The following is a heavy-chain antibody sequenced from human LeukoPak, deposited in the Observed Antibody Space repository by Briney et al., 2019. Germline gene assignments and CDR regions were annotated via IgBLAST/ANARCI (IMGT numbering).Heavy chain of an antibody. V-gene: IGHV3-15*01. CDR3: TTDGRFLEWLLFRGDY. J-gene: IGHJ4*02. CDR2: IKSKTDGGTT. Sequence: PGGSLRLSCAASGFTFGSYAMTWVRQAPGKGLEWVGRIKSKTDGGTTDYAAPVKGRFTISRDDSKNTLYLQMNSLKTEDTAVYYCTTDGRFLEWLLFRGDYWGQGTLVTVSS. CDR1: GFTFGSYA. D-gene: IGHD3-3*01.